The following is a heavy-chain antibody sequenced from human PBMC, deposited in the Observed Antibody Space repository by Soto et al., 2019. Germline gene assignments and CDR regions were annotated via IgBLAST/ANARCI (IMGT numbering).Heavy chain of an antibody. D-gene: IGHD6-13*01. CDR2: ISWNRGSI. CDR1: GFTFDDYA. J-gene: IGHJ4*02. Sequence: EVQLVESGGCLVQPGRSLRLSCAASGFTFDDYAMHLVRQAPGKGLEWVPGISWNRGSIGYADCVKGRFTISRDNAKVSLYLQMNRLGAEDTALYYCAKGESGDSSGWYGRGFDYLGKGTLVTVSS. CDR3: AKGESGDSSGWYGRGFDY. V-gene: IGHV3-9*01.